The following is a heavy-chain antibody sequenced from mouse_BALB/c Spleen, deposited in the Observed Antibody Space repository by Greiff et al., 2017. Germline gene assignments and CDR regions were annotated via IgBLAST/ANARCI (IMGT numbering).Heavy chain of an antibody. V-gene: IGHV2-2*02. Sequence: QVQLKESGPGLVQPSQSLSITCTVSGFSLTSYGVHWVRQSPGKGLEWLGVIWSGGSTDYNAAFISRLSISKDNSKSPVFFKMNSLQANDTAIYYCASITTAKYFDVWGAGTTVTVSS. CDR3: ASITTAKYFDV. CDR1: GFSLTSYG. D-gene: IGHD1-2*01. J-gene: IGHJ1*01. CDR2: IWSGGST.